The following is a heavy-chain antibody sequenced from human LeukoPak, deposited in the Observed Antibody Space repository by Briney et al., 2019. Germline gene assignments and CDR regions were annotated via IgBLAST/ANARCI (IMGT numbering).Heavy chain of an antibody. CDR1: GFTFSSYA. V-gene: IGHV3-23*01. CDR3: AAYSSRSSEEPYFDY. D-gene: IGHD6-19*01. Sequence: HPGGSLRLSCAASGFTFSSYAMSWVRQAPGKGLEWVSAISGSGGSTYYADSVKGRFTISRDNSKNTLYLQMNSLRAEDTAVYYCAAYSSRSSEEPYFDYWGQGTLVTVSS. CDR2: ISGSGGST. J-gene: IGHJ4*02.